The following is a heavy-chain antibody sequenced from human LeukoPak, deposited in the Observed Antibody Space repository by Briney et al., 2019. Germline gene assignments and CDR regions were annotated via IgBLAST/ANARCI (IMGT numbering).Heavy chain of an antibody. Sequence: GGSLRLSCAASGFTFSDYYMSWIRQAPGKGLEWVSSIYSGGSTYYADSVKGRFTISRDNSKNTLYLQMNSLSVEDTAVYYCARDLMGGYSGYGDYWGQGTPVTVSS. D-gene: IGHD5-12*01. CDR1: GFTFSDYY. CDR3: ARDLMGGYSGYGDY. CDR2: IYSGGST. J-gene: IGHJ4*02. V-gene: IGHV3-66*02.